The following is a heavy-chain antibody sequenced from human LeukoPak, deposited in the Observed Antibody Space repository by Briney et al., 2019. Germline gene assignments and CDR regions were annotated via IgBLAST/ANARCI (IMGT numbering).Heavy chain of an antibody. CDR1: GGSISSSSYY. D-gene: IGHD4-17*01. Sequence: NPSETLSLTCTVSGGSISSSSYYWGWIRQPPGKGLEWIGSIYYSGSTYYNPPLKSRVTISVDTSKNQFSLKLSSVTAADTAVYYCARHYHGDYLGNWFDPWGQGTLVTVSS. V-gene: IGHV4-39*01. J-gene: IGHJ5*02. CDR2: IYYSGST. CDR3: ARHYHGDYLGNWFDP.